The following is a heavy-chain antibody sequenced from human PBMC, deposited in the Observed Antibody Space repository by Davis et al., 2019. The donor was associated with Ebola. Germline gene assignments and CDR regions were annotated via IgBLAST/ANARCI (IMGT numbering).Heavy chain of an antibody. D-gene: IGHD2-8*02. V-gene: IGHV4-34*01. Sequence: MPSETLSLTCAVYGGSVSGYYWSWIRQPPGKGLEWIGEINHSGSTNYNPSLKSRVTISVDTSKNQFSLKLSSVTAADTAVYYCARLVYYYGMDVWGQGTTVTVSS. CDR1: GGSVSGYY. CDR3: ARLVYYYGMDV. J-gene: IGHJ6*02. CDR2: INHSGST.